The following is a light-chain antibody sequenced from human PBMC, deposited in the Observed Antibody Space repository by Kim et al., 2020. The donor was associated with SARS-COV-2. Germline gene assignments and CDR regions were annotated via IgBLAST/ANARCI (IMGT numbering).Light chain of an antibody. CDR3: HAWASSTEGSV. Sequence: PGQPATITCSCDDLGGSYICWYQQKPRGSPVLVIYHDNRRPSASPQRFSGSTSGDTSTLPISGAPAMDAADYYCHAWASSTEGSVFGGGTQLTVL. V-gene: IGLV3-1*01. J-gene: IGLJ3*02. CDR2: HDN. CDR1: DLGGSY.